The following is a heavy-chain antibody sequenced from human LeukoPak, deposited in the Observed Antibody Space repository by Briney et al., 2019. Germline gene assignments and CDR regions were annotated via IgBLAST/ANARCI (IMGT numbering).Heavy chain of an antibody. J-gene: IGHJ4*02. CDR3: ARDKRDILTGYDY. Sequence: PGGSLRLSCAASGFTLSSYSMNWVRQAPGKGLEWVSSISSSSSYIYYADSVKGRFTISRDNAKNSLYLQMNSLRAEDTAVYYCARDKRDILTGYDYWGQGTLVTVSS. V-gene: IGHV3-21*01. CDR2: ISSSSSYI. CDR1: GFTLSSYS. D-gene: IGHD3-9*01.